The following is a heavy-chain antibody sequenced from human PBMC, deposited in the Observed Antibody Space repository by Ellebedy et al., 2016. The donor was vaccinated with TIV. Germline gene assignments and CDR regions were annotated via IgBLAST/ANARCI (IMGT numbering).Heavy chain of an antibody. CDR2: IKQDGSGK. Sequence: PGGSLRLSCAASGFTFTNFWMTWVRQTPGKGLEWVANIKQDGSGKYYVDSVKGRFTISRDNANNSLYLQMNSLRAEDTAVYYCARDRSGTYLDWGQGTLVTVSS. J-gene: IGHJ4*02. CDR3: ARDRSGTYLD. CDR1: GFTFTNFW. V-gene: IGHV3-7*03. D-gene: IGHD1-26*01.